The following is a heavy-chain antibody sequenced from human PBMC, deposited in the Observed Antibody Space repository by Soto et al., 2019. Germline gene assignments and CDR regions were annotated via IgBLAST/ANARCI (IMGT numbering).Heavy chain of an antibody. CDR1: GFTFSSYS. J-gene: IGHJ3*02. CDR3: ARNPQLAAFDI. Sequence: GGSPRLSCAASGFTFSSYSMNWVRQAPGKGLEWVSSISSSSSYIYYADSVKGRFTISRDNAKNSLYLQMNSLRAEDTAVYYCARNPQLAAFDIWGQGTMVTVSS. V-gene: IGHV3-21*01. CDR2: ISSSSSYI.